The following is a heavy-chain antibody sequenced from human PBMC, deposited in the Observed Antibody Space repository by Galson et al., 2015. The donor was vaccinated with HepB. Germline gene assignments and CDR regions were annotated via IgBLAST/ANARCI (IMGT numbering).Heavy chain of an antibody. CDR3: ARDQAYSSGPFDY. CDR2: ISSSSSTI. Sequence: SLRLSCAASGFTFSSYSMNWVRQAPGKGLEWVSYISSSSSTIYYADSVKGRFTISRDNSKNTLYLQMNSLRAEDTAVYYCARDQAYSSGPFDYWGQGTLITVSS. V-gene: IGHV3-48*01. CDR1: GFTFSSYS. J-gene: IGHJ4*02. D-gene: IGHD6-19*01.